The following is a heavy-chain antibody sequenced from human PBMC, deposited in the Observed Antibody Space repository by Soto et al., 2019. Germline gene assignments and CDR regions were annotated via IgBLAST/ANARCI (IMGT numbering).Heavy chain of an antibody. D-gene: IGHD6-19*01. CDR1: GFTFSSYA. CDR3: ARDSFTVARESKS. CDR2: ISYDVGNK. J-gene: IGHJ4*03. V-gene: IGHV3-30-3*01. Sequence: ALRLSCAASGFTFSSYALNWVRQAPVNGLEWVAVISYDVGNKYYADSVKGRFTISRDNSKNTLYLQMNSLRAEDTAVYYCARDSFTVARESKSWGQWNL.